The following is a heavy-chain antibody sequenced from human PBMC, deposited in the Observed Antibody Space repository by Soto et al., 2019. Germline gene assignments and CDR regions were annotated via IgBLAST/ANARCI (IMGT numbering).Heavy chain of an antibody. Sequence: PSETLSLTCTVSGGSITSYYWSCIRQPPGTGLEGIGYIYNSGNTNYNPSLKSRVTISVDTSKNQFSLKLSSVTAADTAVYYCARDGDGRMTTNPYYYNGMDVWGPGTTVTVSS. CDR2: IYNSGNT. V-gene: IGHV4-59*01. J-gene: IGHJ6*02. D-gene: IGHD4-4*01. CDR3: ARDGDGRMTTNPYYYNGMDV. CDR1: GGSITSYY.